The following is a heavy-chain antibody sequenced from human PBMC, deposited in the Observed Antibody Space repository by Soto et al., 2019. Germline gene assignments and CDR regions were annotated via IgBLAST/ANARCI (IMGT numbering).Heavy chain of an antibody. CDR2: ISGSSSTV. D-gene: IGHD6-25*01. CDR1: GFTFSSYS. CDR3: VRSGDF. J-gene: IGHJ4*02. V-gene: IGHV3-48*01. Sequence: PGGSLRLSCAASGFTFSSYSMNWVRQAPGKGLEWVSFISGSSSTVYYADSVKGRFTISRDNAKNSLYLQMNSLRAEDTALYYCVRSGDFWGQGTLVTVSS.